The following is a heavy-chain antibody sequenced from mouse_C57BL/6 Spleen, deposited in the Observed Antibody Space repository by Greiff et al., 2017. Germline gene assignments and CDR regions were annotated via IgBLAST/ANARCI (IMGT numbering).Heavy chain of an antibody. CDR1: GYTFTDYY. CDR3: ARGDYDYDYYAMDY. CDR2: INPNNGGT. V-gene: IGHV1-26*01. Sequence: EVQLQQSGPELVKPGASVKISCKASGYTFTDYYMHWVKQSHGKSLEWIGDINPNNGGTSYNQKFKGKATLTVDKSSSTAYMELRSLTSADSAVYYCARGDYDYDYYAMDYWGQGTSVTVSS. J-gene: IGHJ4*01. D-gene: IGHD2-4*01.